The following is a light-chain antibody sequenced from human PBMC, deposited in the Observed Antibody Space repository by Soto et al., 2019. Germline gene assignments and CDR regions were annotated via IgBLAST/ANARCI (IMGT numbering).Light chain of an antibody. J-gene: IGKJ1*01. CDR3: QHYSLYSPWT. V-gene: IGKV1-5*01. Sequence: DIQMTQSPSTLSGSVGDRVTITCRASQTISSWLAWYQQKPGEAPKLLIYDASALPRGVPSRFSGSGSGTKFTLTIASLQPDDFATYYCQHYSLYSPWTFGQGTKVDIK. CDR2: DAS. CDR1: QTISSW.